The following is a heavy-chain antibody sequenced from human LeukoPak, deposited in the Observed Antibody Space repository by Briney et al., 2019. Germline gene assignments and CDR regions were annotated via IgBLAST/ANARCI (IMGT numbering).Heavy chain of an antibody. CDR1: GFTFSSYW. J-gene: IGHJ5*02. D-gene: IGHD2-15*01. Sequence: GGSLRLSCAASGFTFSSYWMSWVRQAPGKGLEWVSSISSSSSYIYYADSVKGRFTISRDNAKNSLYLQMNSLRAEDTAVYYCARDRGGSVSRFDPWGQGTLVTVSS. V-gene: IGHV3-21*01. CDR3: ARDRGGSVSRFDP. CDR2: ISSSSSYI.